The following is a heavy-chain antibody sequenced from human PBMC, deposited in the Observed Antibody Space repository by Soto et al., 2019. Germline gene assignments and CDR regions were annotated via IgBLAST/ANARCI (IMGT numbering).Heavy chain of an antibody. V-gene: IGHV3-72*01. Sequence: GGSLRLSCAASGFTLSDHYMDWVRQAPGKGLEWVGRTRNKANSYTTEYAASVKGRFTISRDDSKNSLYLQMNSLKTEDTAVYYCAMACGSSNCYGLDYWGQGTLVTVSS. J-gene: IGHJ4*02. CDR2: TRNKANSYTT. D-gene: IGHD1-1*01. CDR1: GFTLSDHY. CDR3: AMACGSSNCYGLDY.